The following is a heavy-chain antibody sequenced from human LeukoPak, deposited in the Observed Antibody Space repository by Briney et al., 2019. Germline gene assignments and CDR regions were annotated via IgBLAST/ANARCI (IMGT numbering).Heavy chain of an antibody. CDR2: IYYSGST. CDR3: ARAKGRSGDYLPDY. CDR1: GDSISSGRNY. J-gene: IGHJ4*02. Sequence: SETLSLTCSVSGDSISSGRNYWGWIRQSPGKGLEWIGYIYYSGSTNYNPSLKSRVTISVDTSKNQFSLKLSSVTAADTAVYYCARAKGRSGDYLPDYWGQGTLVTVSS. V-gene: IGHV4-61*01. D-gene: IGHD3-10*01.